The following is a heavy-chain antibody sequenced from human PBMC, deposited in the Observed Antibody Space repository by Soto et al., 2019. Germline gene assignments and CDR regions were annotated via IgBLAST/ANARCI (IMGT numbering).Heavy chain of an antibody. V-gene: IGHV4-34*01. D-gene: IGHD1-20*01. J-gene: IGHJ4*02. Sequence: QVQLQQWGAGLLKPSETLSLTCVVYGGSFSGYYWSWIRQPPGKGLEWIGEINHSGSTNYNPSLKSRVTISVGTSKNQFSLKLSSVTAADTAVYYCAGGAPRWLADNIKNDYWGQGTLVTVSS. CDR3: AGGAPRWLADNIKNDY. CDR1: GGSFSGYY. CDR2: INHSGST.